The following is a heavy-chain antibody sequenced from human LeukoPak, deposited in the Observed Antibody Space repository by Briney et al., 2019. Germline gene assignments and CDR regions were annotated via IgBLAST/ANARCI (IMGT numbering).Heavy chain of an antibody. CDR2: INPNSGGT. J-gene: IGHJ5*02. CDR3: ARELYYDSSGYPKGLDP. D-gene: IGHD3-22*01. V-gene: IGHV1-2*02. CDR1: GYTFTGYF. Sequence: ASVKVSCKASGYTFTGYFMHWVRQAPGQGLEWMGWINPNSGGTNYAQKFQGRVTMTRDTSISTAYMELSRLRSEDTAVYYCARELYYDSSGYPKGLDPWGQGTLVTVSS.